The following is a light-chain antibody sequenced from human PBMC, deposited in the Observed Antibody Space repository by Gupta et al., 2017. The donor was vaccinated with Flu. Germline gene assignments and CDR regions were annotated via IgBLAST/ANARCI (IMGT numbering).Light chain of an antibody. V-gene: IGKV4-1*01. Sequence: SLGERATINCKSSQSILYSPNSKNYLAWYQQRPGQPPKLLMYWAHTRESGVPDRFSGNGSGTDFTLTISSLQAEDVAVYYCQQDDGSPITFGGGTKVEIK. CDR1: QSILYSPNSKNY. CDR2: WAH. CDR3: QQDDGSPIT. J-gene: IGKJ4*01.